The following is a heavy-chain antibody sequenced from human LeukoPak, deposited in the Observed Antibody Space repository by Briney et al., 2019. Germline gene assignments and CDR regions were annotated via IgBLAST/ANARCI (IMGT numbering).Heavy chain of an antibody. CDR3: ARRLTRPYYYGSGSYLYYFDY. D-gene: IGHD3-10*01. J-gene: IGHJ4*02. CDR1: GGSFSGYY. V-gene: IGHV4-34*01. Sequence: SETLSLTCAVYGGSFSGYYWSWIRQPPGKGLEWIGEINHSGSTNYNPSLKSRVTISVDTSKNQFSLKLSSVTAADTAVYYCARRLTRPYYYGSGSYLYYFDYWGQGTLVTVSS. CDR2: INHSGST.